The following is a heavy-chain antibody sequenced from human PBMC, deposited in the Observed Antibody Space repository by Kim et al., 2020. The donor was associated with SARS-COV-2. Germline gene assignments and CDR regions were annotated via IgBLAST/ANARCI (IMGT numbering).Heavy chain of an antibody. J-gene: IGHJ6*02. V-gene: IGHV1-46*01. CDR3: ARESGSYHPGGEDYYYGMDV. CDR2: INPSGGST. Sequence: ASVKVSCKASGYTFTSYYMHWVRQAPGQGLEWMGIINPSGGSTSYAQKFQGRVTMTRDTSTSTVYMELSSLRSEDTAVYYCARESGSYHPGGEDYYYGMDVWGQGTTVTVSS. CDR1: GYTFTSYY. D-gene: IGHD1-26*01.